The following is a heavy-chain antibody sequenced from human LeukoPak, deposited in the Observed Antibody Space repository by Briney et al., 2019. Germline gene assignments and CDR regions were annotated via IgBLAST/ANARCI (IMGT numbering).Heavy chain of an antibody. V-gene: IGHV3-30*18. Sequence: PGRSLRLSCAASGFTFSSYGMHWVRQAPGKGLEWVAVISYDGSNKYYADSVKGRFTISRDNSKNTLYLQMNSLRAEGTAVYYCAKDRLPGGFGPWGQGTLVTVSS. CDR3: AKDRLPGGFGP. CDR2: ISYDGSNK. CDR1: GFTFSSYG. J-gene: IGHJ5*02. D-gene: IGHD3-10*01.